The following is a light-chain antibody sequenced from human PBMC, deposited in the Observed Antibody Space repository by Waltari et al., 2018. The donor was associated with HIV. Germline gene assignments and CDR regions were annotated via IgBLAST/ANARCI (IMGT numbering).Light chain of an antibody. CDR2: RSS. CDR3: ASWDDSLNAFV. V-gene: IGLV1-47*01. CDR1: NSNIDSNY. Sequence: QSVLTQPPSASATPGQRITIPCSGGNSNIDSNYVYWYQQPPGTAPKVLIARSSQRPSGVPDRFSRSKSGTSASLIISGLRSGDEADYYCASWDDSLNAFVFGTGTKVTVL. J-gene: IGLJ1*01.